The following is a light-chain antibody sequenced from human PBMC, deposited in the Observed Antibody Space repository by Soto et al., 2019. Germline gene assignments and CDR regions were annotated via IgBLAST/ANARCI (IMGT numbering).Light chain of an antibody. J-gene: IGLJ3*02. Sequence: QSVLTQPPSASGSPGQSVTISCTGTSSDVGAYKYVSWYQQYPGKAPKLMIYEVTKRPSGVPDRFSGSKSGNTVSLTVSGLQAEDEADYYCTSYVGNDIWVFGGGTKVTVL. CDR1: SSDVGAYKY. V-gene: IGLV2-8*01. CDR3: TSYVGNDIWV. CDR2: EVT.